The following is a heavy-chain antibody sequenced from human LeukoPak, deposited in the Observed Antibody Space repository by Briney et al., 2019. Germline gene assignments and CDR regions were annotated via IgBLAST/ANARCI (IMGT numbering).Heavy chain of an antibody. Sequence: SSETLSLTCAVYGGSFSGYYWSWIRQPPGKGLEWIGEINHSGSTNYNPSLKSRVTISVDTPKNQFSLKLSSVTAADTAVYYCARVRPYYDFWSGYYTGQYFQHWGQGTLVTVSS. CDR3: ARVRPYYDFWSGYYTGQYFQH. CDR2: INHSGST. V-gene: IGHV4-34*01. J-gene: IGHJ1*01. D-gene: IGHD3-3*01. CDR1: GGSFSGYY.